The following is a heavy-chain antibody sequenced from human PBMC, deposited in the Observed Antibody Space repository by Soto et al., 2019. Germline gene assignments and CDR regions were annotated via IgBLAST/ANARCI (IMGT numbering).Heavy chain of an antibody. D-gene: IGHD1-26*01. CDR1: GGSISNYY. Sequence: KPSETLSLTCTVSGGSISNYYCNWIRQPAGKGLEWIGRIDTSGSTNYNPSLKSRVTMSVDTSKNQFSLKLSSVTAADTAVYYCARHSSPLVGTLDYWGQGTLVTVSS. J-gene: IGHJ4*02. CDR3: ARHSSPLVGTLDY. CDR2: IDTSGST. V-gene: IGHV4-4*07.